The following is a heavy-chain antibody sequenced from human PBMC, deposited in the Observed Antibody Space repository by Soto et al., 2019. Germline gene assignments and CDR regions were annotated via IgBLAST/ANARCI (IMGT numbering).Heavy chain of an antibody. CDR3: ARFPQTAIVGAAYFAY. D-gene: IGHD1-26*01. Sequence: QVQLVQSGAEVKKPGSSVKVSCKASGGTFSSYIISWVRQAPGQGHEWMGRIIPILGIANYAQKFQGRVTITADKSTRTACMELSSLRSEDMAVYYCARFPQTAIVGAAYFAYWGQGTLVTVSS. CDR2: IIPILGIA. J-gene: IGHJ4*02. CDR1: GGTFSSYI. V-gene: IGHV1-69*02.